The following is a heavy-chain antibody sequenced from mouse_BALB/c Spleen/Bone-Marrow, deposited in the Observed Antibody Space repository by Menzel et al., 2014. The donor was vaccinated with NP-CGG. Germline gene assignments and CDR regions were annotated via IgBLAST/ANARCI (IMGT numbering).Heavy chain of an antibody. CDR3: ALIYYGNYDYAMYY. D-gene: IGHD2-1*01. V-gene: IGHV1-69*02. Sequence: QVQLKESGAELVKPGASVKLSCKASGCTFTSYWMHWVKQRPGQGLEWIGEIDPSDSYTNYNQKFKGKATLTVDKSSSTAYMQLSSLTSEDSAVYYCALIYYGNYDYAMYYWGQGTSVTVSS. CDR1: GCTFTSYW. CDR2: IDPSDSYT. J-gene: IGHJ4*01.